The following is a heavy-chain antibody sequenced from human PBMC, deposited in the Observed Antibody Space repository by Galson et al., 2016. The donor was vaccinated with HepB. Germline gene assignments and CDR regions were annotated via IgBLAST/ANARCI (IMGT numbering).Heavy chain of an antibody. CDR2: IWYDGSNK. CDR1: GFTFSSYG. J-gene: IGHJ2*01. CDR3: ARDELTPDDWYFDL. V-gene: IGHV3-33*01. Sequence: PRLSCAASGFTFSSYGMHWVRQAPGKGLEWVAVIWYDGSNKYYADSVKGRFTISRDNSKNTPYLQMNSLRAEDTAVYYCARDELTPDDWYFDLWGRGTLVTVSS. D-gene: IGHD1-14*01.